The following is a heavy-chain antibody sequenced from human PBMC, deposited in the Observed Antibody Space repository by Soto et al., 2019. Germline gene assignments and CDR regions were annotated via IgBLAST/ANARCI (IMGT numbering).Heavy chain of an antibody. D-gene: IGHD3-3*01. CDR3: ARDNILGILYGGMDV. CDR2: IYYSGST. CDR1: GGSISSGDYY. J-gene: IGHJ6*02. V-gene: IGHV4-30-4*01. Sequence: PSETLSLTCTVPGGSISSGDYYWSWILQPPGKGLEWIGYIYYSGSTYYNPSLKSRVTISVDTSKNQFSLKLSSVTAADTAVYYCARDNILGILYGGMDVWGQGTTVTVSS.